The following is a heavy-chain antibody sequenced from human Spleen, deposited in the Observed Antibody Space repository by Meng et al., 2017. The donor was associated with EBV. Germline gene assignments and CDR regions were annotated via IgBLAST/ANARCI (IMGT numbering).Heavy chain of an antibody. Sequence: QVQLQQWGAGLLKPSETLSLTCAGYGGSFSGYYWSWIRQPPGKGLEWIGEINHSGSTNYNPSLKSRVTISVDTSKNQFSLKLSSVTAAGTAVYYCARVGEDIVVVPAAHTQYYFDYWGQGTLVTVSS. D-gene: IGHD2-2*01. J-gene: IGHJ4*02. CDR2: INHSGST. V-gene: IGHV4-34*01. CDR3: ARVGEDIVVVPAAHTQYYFDY. CDR1: GGSFSGYY.